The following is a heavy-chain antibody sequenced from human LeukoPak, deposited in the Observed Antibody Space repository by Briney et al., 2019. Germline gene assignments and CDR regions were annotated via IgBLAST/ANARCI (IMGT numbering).Heavy chain of an antibody. CDR3: ARNTYPYDSSGYYPYYFDY. Sequence: SGGSLRLSCAASGFTFSSYSMNWVRQAPGKGLEWVSFISSSSSYIYYADSVKGRFTISRDNAKNSLYLQMNSLRAEDTAVYYCARNTYPYDSSGYYPYYFDYWGQGTLVTVSS. J-gene: IGHJ4*02. CDR1: GFTFSSYS. CDR2: ISSSSSYI. D-gene: IGHD3-22*01. V-gene: IGHV3-21*01.